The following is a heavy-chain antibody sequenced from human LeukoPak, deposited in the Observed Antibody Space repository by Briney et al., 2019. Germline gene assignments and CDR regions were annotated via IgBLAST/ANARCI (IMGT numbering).Heavy chain of an antibody. V-gene: IGHV3-30-3*01. CDR1: GFTLSSYA. D-gene: IGHD5-18*01. CDR2: ISYDGSNK. Sequence: GRSLRLSCAASGFTLSSYAMHWVRQAPGKGLEWVAVISYDGSNKYYADSVKGRFTISRDNSKNTLYLQMNSLRAEDTAVYYCARGILTAMGYFDYWGQGTLVTVSS. CDR3: ARGILTAMGYFDY. J-gene: IGHJ4*02.